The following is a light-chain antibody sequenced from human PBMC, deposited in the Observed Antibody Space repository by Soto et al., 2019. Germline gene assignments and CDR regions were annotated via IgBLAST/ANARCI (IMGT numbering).Light chain of an antibody. Sequence: VLTQSPATLSLPPGERATLSCRTSLSVSVYLDWYQQKPGQAPRLLISDASTRATGIPARFSGSGSGTEFTLTISSLQPEDVAVYYCQQFYIPPPPFGQGTKVAIK. J-gene: IGKJ1*01. CDR2: DAS. CDR1: LSVSVY. CDR3: QQFYIPPPP. V-gene: IGKV3-11*01.